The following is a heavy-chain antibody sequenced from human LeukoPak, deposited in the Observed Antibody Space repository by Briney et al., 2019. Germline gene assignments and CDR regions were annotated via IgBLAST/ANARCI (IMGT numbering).Heavy chain of an antibody. CDR2: ISGSHRYI. CDR1: GFTFSTYY. J-gene: IGHJ4*02. D-gene: IGHD5-12*01. CDR3: ASTRRTGYDESNTEFDY. Sequence: GGSLRLSCAASGFTFSTYYMNWVRQAPGQGLEWVSSISGSHRYIYYADSVKGRFTSSRDNAKNSLYLQMNSLRAEDTAVYYCASTRRTGYDESNTEFDYWGQGTLVTVSS. V-gene: IGHV3-21*01.